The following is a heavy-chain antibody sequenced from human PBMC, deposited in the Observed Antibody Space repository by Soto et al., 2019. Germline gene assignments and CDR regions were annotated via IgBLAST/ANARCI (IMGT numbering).Heavy chain of an antibody. J-gene: IGHJ6*03. V-gene: IGHV4-59*08. CDR3: ATRAADYDFWSGYYSYYYYMDV. CDR1: GGSISSYY. Sequence: SETLSLTCTVSGGSISSYYWSWIRQPPGKGLEWIGYIYYSGSTDYNPSLKSRVTISVDTSKNQFSLKLSSVTAADTAVYYCATRAADYDFWSGYYSYYYYMDVWGKGTTVTVSS. D-gene: IGHD3-3*01. CDR2: IYYSGST.